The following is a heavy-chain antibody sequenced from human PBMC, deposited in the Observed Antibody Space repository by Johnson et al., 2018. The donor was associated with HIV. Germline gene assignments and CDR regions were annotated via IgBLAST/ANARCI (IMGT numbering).Heavy chain of an antibody. D-gene: IGHD4-23*01. V-gene: IGHV3-66*01. CDR2: LYSGGST. J-gene: IGHJ3*02. CDR3: AKSPGKDHGGNSGGIDI. CDR1: GFTFSSYA. Sequence: VQLVESGGGVVQPGRSLRLSCAASGFTFSSYAMSWVRQAPGKGLEWVSVLYSGGSTYYADSVKGRFTISRDNSKNTMYLQMNSLRAEDTAVYYCAKSPGKDHGGNSGGIDIWGQGTMVTVSA.